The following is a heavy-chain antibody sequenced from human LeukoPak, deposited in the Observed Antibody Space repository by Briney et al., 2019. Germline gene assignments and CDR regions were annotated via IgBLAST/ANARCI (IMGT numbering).Heavy chain of an antibody. Sequence: PGGSLRLSCVAPGFTFSSYEMNWVRQAPGKGLEWVSYISSSGSTIYYADSVKGRFTISRDNAKNSLYLQMNSLRAEDTAVYYCAASITPNAFDIWGQGTMVTVSS. D-gene: IGHD4-23*01. CDR1: GFTFSSYE. CDR2: ISSSGSTI. V-gene: IGHV3-48*03. J-gene: IGHJ3*02. CDR3: AASITPNAFDI.